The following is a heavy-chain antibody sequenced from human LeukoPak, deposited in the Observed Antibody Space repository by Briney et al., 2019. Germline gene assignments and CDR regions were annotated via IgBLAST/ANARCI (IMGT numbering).Heavy chain of an antibody. Sequence: GGSLRLSCAASGFTFSSYVMNWVRQAPGKGLEWVSYISSSGNTIYYADSMKGRFTTSRDNAKNSLYLQMNSLRAEDTAVYYCARDRSDYGADYWGQGTLVTVSS. CDR3: ARDRSDYGADY. V-gene: IGHV3-48*03. CDR1: GFTFSSYV. D-gene: IGHD4-17*01. CDR2: ISSSGNTI. J-gene: IGHJ4*02.